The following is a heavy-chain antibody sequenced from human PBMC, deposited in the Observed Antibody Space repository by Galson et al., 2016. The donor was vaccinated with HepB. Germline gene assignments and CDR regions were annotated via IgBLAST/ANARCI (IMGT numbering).Heavy chain of an antibody. Sequence: SLRLSCAASGFTFITYSMNWVRQAPGKGLEWVSAISGTGTYIYYAESVKGRFTLSRDNAKNLLYLQMNSLSADDTAVYYCARGSNYDILTGYVSWGQGTLVTVSS. CDR1: GFTFITYS. D-gene: IGHD3-9*01. CDR3: ARGSNYDILTGYVS. V-gene: IGHV3-21*06. CDR2: ISGTGTYI. J-gene: IGHJ1*01.